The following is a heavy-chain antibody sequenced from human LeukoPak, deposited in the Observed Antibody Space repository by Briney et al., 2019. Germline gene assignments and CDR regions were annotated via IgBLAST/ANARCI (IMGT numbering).Heavy chain of an antibody. CDR2: ISGSGGTT. CDR3: AKDTYYYDSSGYYPTE. V-gene: IGHV3-23*01. Sequence: GGSLRLSCAASGFTFSSYAMSWVRQAPGKGPEWVSAISGSGGTTYYADSVKGRFTISRDNSKNTLYLKMNSLRDEDTAVYYCAKDTYYYDSSGYYPTEWGQGTLVTVSS. CDR1: GFTFSSYA. D-gene: IGHD3-22*01. J-gene: IGHJ4*02.